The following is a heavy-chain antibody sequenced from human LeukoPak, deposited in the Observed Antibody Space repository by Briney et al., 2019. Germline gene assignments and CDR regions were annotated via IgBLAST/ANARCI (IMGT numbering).Heavy chain of an antibody. J-gene: IGHJ4*02. Sequence: ASVKVSCKVSGYTLTELSMHWVRQAPGKGLEWMGGFDPEDGETIYAQKFQGRATMTEDTSTDTAYMELSSLRSEDTAVYYCATLPSSGSYVVEDYWGQGTLVTVSS. V-gene: IGHV1-24*01. CDR3: ATLPSSGSYVVEDY. CDR2: FDPEDGET. CDR1: GYTLTELS. D-gene: IGHD1-26*01.